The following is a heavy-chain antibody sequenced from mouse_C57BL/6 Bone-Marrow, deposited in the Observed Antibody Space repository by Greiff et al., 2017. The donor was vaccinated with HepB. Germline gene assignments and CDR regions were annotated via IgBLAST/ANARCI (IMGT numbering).Heavy chain of an antibody. CDR3: ARRTSLYLLHFDY. J-gene: IGHJ2*01. D-gene: IGHD5-1*01. CDR2: IYPGSGST. V-gene: IGHV1-55*01. CDR1: GYTFTSYW. Sequence: QVHVKQPGAELVKPGASVKMSCKASGYTFTSYWITWVKQRPGQGLEWIGDIYPGSGSTNYNEKFKSKATLTVDTSSSTAYMQLSSLTSEDSAVYYCARRTSLYLLHFDYWGQGTTLTVSS.